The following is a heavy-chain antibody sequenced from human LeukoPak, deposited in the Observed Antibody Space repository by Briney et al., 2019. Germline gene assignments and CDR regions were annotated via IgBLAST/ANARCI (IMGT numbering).Heavy chain of an antibody. V-gene: IGHV3-7*03. CDR3: ARGHWFDP. Sequence: GGSLRLSCAASGFTFGRYWMSWVRQAPGKGLEWVANIKQAGSEKYYVDSVKGRFTISRDNAKNSLYLQMNSLRAEDTAVYSCARGHWFDPWGQGTLVTVSS. J-gene: IGHJ5*02. CDR2: IKQAGSEK. CDR1: GFTFGRYW.